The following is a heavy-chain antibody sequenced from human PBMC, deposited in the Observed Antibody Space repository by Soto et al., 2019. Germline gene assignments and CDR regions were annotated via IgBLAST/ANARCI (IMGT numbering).Heavy chain of an antibody. CDR2: IYHSGST. V-gene: IGHV4-4*02. J-gene: IGHJ6*02. CDR1: GGSISSSNW. CDR3: ARSPDSSGYYPRWYYYGMDV. D-gene: IGHD3-22*01. Sequence: QVQLQESGPGLVKPSGTLSLTCAVSGGSISSSNWWSWVRQPPGKGLEWIGEIYHSGSTNYNPSLQSRLTISVDKSKIQFSLKLSSVNAADTAVYYCARSPDSSGYYPRWYYYGMDVWGQGTTVTVSS.